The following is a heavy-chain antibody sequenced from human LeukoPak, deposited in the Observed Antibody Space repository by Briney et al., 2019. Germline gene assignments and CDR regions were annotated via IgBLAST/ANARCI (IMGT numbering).Heavy chain of an antibody. Sequence: PGGSLRLSCAASGFTFSSYGMHWVRQAPGKGLEWVAVMSYDGSNKDYAESVKGRFTISRDNYKNTLYVQMNSLRAEDTAVYYCAKDSSGGWLRSYYFDSWGQGTLVTVSS. J-gene: IGHJ4*02. V-gene: IGHV3-30*18. CDR3: AKDSSGGWLRSYYFDS. CDR1: GFTFSSYG. D-gene: IGHD5-24*01. CDR2: MSYDGSNK.